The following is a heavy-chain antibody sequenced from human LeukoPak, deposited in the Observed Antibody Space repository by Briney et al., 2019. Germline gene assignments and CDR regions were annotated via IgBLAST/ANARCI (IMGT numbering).Heavy chain of an antibody. J-gene: IGHJ4*02. D-gene: IGHD6-13*01. Sequence: SETLSLTCTVSGGSISSYYWSWIRQPPGKGLEWIGYIYYSGSTNYNPSLKSRVTISVDTSKNQFSLKLSSVTAADTAVYYCARGGSSQQLVRFDYWGQGTLVTVSS. CDR3: ARGGSSQQLVRFDY. CDR2: IYYSGST. CDR1: GGSISSYY. V-gene: IGHV4-59*01.